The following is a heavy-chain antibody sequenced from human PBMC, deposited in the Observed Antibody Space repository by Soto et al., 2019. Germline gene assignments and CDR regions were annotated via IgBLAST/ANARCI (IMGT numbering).Heavy chain of an antibody. V-gene: IGHV3-48*02. D-gene: IGHD6-19*01. Sequence: GGSLRPSSAASGFTFSSYSMSWVGQARGKGLEWVSYISSSSSTIYYADSVKGRFTISRDNAKNSLYLQMNSLRDEDTAVYYCAREVSSGWYYPIYYYYYGMDVWGQGTTVTVSS. CDR2: ISSSSSTI. CDR1: GFTFSSYS. CDR3: AREVSSGWYYPIYYYYYGMDV. J-gene: IGHJ6*02.